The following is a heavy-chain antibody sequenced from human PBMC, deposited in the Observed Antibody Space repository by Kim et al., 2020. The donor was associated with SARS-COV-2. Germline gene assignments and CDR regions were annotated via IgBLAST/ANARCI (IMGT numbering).Heavy chain of an antibody. V-gene: IGHV4-31*03. CDR3: ARDRGGSCFD. CDR1: GGSISSGGYY. Sequence: SETLSLTCTVSGGSISSGGYYWSWIRQHPGKGLEWIGYIYYSGSTYYNPSLKSRVTISVDTSKNQFSLKLSSVTAADTAVYYCARDRGGSCFDWGQGTLVTVTS. CDR2: IYYSGST. J-gene: IGHJ4*02. D-gene: IGHD2-15*01.